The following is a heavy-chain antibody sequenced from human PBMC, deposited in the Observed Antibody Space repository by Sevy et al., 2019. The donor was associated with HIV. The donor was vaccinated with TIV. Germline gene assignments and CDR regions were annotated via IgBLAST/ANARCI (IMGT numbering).Heavy chain of an antibody. Sequence: GGSLRLSCSASGFTFSSYAMHWVRQAPGKGLEYVSAISSNGGSTYYADSVKGRFTISRDNSKNTLYLQMSSLRAEDTAVYYCVKQNPKIQPAFDYWGQGTLVTVSS. D-gene: IGHD5-18*01. CDR2: ISSNGGST. J-gene: IGHJ4*02. V-gene: IGHV3-64D*06. CDR3: VKQNPKIQPAFDY. CDR1: GFTFSSYA.